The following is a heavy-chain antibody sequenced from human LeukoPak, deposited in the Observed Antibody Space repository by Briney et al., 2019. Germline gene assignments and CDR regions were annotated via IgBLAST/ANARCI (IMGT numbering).Heavy chain of an antibody. CDR3: ARGIAARRGDAFDI. CDR2: IYTSGST. CDR1: GGSISSGSYY. J-gene: IGHJ3*02. D-gene: IGHD6-6*01. Sequence: SQTLSLTCTVSGGSISSGSYYWSWIRQPAGKGLEWIGRIYTSGSTNYNPSLKNRVTISVDTSKNQFSLKLSSVTAADTAVYYCARGIAARRGDAFDIWGQGTMVTVSS. V-gene: IGHV4-61*02.